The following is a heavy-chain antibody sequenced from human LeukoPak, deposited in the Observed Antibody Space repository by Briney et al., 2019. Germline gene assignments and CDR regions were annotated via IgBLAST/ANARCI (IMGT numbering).Heavy chain of an antibody. CDR1: GFTFSDYY. CDR3: AREDKATIYD. D-gene: IGHD5-24*01. CDR2: ISSSSSYT. J-gene: IGHJ4*01. Sequence: TGGSLRLSCAASGFTFSDYYMSWIRQAPGKGLEWVSYISSSSSYTNYADSVKGRFTISRDNAKNSLYLQMNSLRAEDTAVYYCAREDKATIYDWGQEPWSPSPQ. V-gene: IGHV3-11*05.